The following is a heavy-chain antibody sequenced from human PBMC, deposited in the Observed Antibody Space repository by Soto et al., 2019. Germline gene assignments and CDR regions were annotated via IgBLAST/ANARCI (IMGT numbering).Heavy chain of an antibody. CDR1: GYTFTGDY. D-gene: IGHD2-2*02. CDR3: ARGGLVVVPAAIGYYGMDV. Sequence: ASVNVPGKASGYTFTGDYMHWVRQAPGQGLEWMGWINPNSGGTNYAQKFQGWVTMTRDTSISTAYMELSRLRSDDTAVYYCARGGLVVVPAAIGYYGMDVWGQGTTVTVSS. J-gene: IGHJ6*02. V-gene: IGHV1-2*04. CDR2: INPNSGGT.